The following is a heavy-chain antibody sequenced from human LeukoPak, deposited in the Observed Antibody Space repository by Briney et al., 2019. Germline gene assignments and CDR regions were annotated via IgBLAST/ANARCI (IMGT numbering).Heavy chain of an antibody. V-gene: IGHV3-21*04. CDR1: GFTFSTYS. CDR2: ISSSSTYI. Sequence: VKPGGSLRLSCVASGFTFSTYSMKWVRQAPGKGLEWVSSISSSSTYIYYADSVKGRFTISRDNAENSLYLQMNSLRVEDTAVYYCARVRYNWKNTFDIWGQGTMVTVSS. D-gene: IGHD1-20*01. CDR3: ARVRYNWKNTFDI. J-gene: IGHJ3*02.